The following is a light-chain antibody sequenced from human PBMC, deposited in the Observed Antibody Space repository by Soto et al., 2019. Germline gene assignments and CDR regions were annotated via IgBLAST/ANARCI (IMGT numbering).Light chain of an antibody. J-gene: IGKJ2*03. CDR1: QSVGNNY. V-gene: IGKV3-20*01. CDR3: QEYGKSPYS. CDR2: GVS. Sequence: ELVLTGSPGTLCLSQDDRATLSGRASQSVGNNYLAWYQQKPGQAPRLLIYGVSSRAPGIQARFSGSGSGTDFTLRISRLEPEDFAVYYCQEYGKSPYSFAGGTKV.